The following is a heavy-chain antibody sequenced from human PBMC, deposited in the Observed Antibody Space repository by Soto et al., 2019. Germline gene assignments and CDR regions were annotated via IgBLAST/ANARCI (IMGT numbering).Heavy chain of an antibody. CDR3: ATAISPITMVRGVFDY. D-gene: IGHD3-10*01. V-gene: IGHV1-24*01. CDR2: FDPEDGET. J-gene: IGHJ4*02. CDR1: GYTLTELS. Sequence: ASVKVSCKVSGYTLTELSMHWVRQAPGKGLEWMGGFDPEDGETIYAQKFQGGVTMTEDTSTDTAYMELSSLRSEDTAVYYCATAISPITMVRGVFDYWGQGTLVTVSS.